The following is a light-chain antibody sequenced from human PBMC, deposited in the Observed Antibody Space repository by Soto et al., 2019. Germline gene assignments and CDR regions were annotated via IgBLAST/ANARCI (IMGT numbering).Light chain of an antibody. CDR3: SSYTSSSTLVG. CDR2: EVS. V-gene: IGLV2-14*01. CDR1: SSDVGGYNY. J-gene: IGLJ1*01. Sequence: ALTQPASVSGSPGQSITISCTGTSSDVGGYNYVSWYQQDPGKAPKLMIYEVSNRPSGVSNRFSGSKSGNTASLTISGLQAEDEADYYCSSYTSSSTLVGFGTGTKVTVL.